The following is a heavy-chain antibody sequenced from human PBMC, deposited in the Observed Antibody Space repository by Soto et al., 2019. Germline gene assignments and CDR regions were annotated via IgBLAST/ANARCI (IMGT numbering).Heavy chain of an antibody. J-gene: IGHJ4*02. D-gene: IGHD6-19*01. V-gene: IGHV3-9*01. CDR3: ARDRGSGWLYFDY. CDR2: ITWNSGTI. Sequence: DVQLVESGGGLVQPGRSLRLSCAASGFTFGDYAMHWVRQVPGKGLEWVSGITWNSGTIGYVDSVKGRFTISRDNAKNSLYLLMNSLRAEDTALYYSARDRGSGWLYFDYWGQGSLVTVSS. CDR1: GFTFGDYA.